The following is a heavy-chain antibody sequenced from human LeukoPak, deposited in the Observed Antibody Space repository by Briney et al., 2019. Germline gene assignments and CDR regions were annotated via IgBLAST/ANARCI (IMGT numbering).Heavy chain of an antibody. J-gene: IGHJ4*02. Sequence: PSETLSLTCTVSGGSINSGGYYWSWIRQPSGKGLEWIGHIHYSGSTYYSPSLKSRVTISIDTSNNQFSLKLSSVTAGDTAVYYCARNSGSGTYYNYGYWGQGTLFTVSS. CDR3: ARNSGSGTYYNYGY. V-gene: IGHV4-31*03. CDR2: IHYSGST. CDR1: GGSINSGGYY. D-gene: IGHD3-10*01.